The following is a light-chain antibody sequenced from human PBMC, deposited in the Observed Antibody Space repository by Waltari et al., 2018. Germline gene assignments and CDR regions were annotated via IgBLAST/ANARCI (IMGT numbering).Light chain of an antibody. J-gene: IGLJ3*02. Sequence: QSALTQAASVSASPGQSITISCTGTSSDIGTYDYVSWFQQYSGSAPKLMISDVRNRPLGVSNRFSGSKSGITASLRISGLLADDEAYYYCSSYTSSTTWVFGGGTKLTVL. CDR3: SSYTSSTTWV. V-gene: IGLV2-14*01. CDR1: SSDIGTYDY. CDR2: DVR.